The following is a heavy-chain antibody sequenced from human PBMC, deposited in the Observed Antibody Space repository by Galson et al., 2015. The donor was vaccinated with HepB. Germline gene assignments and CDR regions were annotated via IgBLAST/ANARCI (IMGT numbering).Heavy chain of an antibody. CDR1: GFTFSTYS. Sequence: SLRLSCAASGFTFSTYSLNWVRQTPGKGLEWVSSISSTSRYINYADSVKGRFTISRDNAKNSVYLQMNSLTVEDTAVYYCARDSSGWSRDYWGQGTLVTVSS. CDR2: ISSTSRYI. D-gene: IGHD6-19*01. CDR3: ARDSSGWSRDY. J-gene: IGHJ4*02. V-gene: IGHV3-21*01.